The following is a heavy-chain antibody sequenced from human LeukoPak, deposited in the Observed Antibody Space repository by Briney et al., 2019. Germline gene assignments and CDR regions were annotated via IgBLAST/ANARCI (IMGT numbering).Heavy chain of an antibody. J-gene: IGHJ5*02. CDR1: DYTYTSYG. V-gene: IGHV1-18*01. CDR3: ARDGTPGTTFRFDP. CDR2: ISGYNGNT. D-gene: IGHD1-1*01. Sequence: ASVKVSCKASDYTYTSYGISWVRQAPGQGLEWMGWISGYNGNTNYAQKFQARVTMTTDTSTTPAYMELRSLRSDDTAVYYCARDGTPGTTFRFDPWGQGTLVIVSS.